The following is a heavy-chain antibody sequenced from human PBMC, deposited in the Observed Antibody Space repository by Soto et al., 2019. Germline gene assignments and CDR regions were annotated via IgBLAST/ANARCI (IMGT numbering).Heavy chain of an antibody. Sequence: SXTLSLTCTVSGDSVDSVDYYLGWIRQPPGKGLEWIGEINHSGSTNYNPSLKSRVTISVDTSKNQFSLKLSSVTAADTAVYYCARVKVVVVAATSYFDYWGQGTLVTVSS. CDR1: GDSVDSVDYY. D-gene: IGHD2-15*01. V-gene: IGHV4-34*01. CDR2: INHSGST. CDR3: ARVKVVVVAATSYFDY. J-gene: IGHJ4*02.